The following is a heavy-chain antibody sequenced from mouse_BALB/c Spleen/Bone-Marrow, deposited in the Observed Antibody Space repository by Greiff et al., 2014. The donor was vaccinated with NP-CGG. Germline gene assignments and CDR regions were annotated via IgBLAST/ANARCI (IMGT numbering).Heavy chain of an antibody. CDR2: IYPSDSYT. CDR3: TRTYDGRTWFAY. D-gene: IGHD2-3*01. CDR1: GYTFTSYW. Sequence: QVQLQQPGAELVRPGASVKLSCKASGYTFTSYWINWVKQRPGQGLEWIGNIYPSDSYTNYNQKFKDKATLTVDKSSSTAYMQLSSPTSEDSAVYYCTRTYDGRTWFAYWGQGTLVTVSA. V-gene: IGHV1-69*02. J-gene: IGHJ3*01.